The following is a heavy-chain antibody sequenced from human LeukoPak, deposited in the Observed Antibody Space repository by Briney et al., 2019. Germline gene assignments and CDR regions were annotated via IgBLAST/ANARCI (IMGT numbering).Heavy chain of an antibody. CDR1: GYTFTGYY. J-gene: IGHJ6*03. V-gene: IGHV1-2*02. D-gene: IGHD2-2*01. CDR2: INPNSGGT. Sequence: GASVKVSCKASGYTFTGYYMHWVRQAPGQGLEWMGWINPNSGGTNYAQKFQGRVTMTRDTSISTAYMELSRLRSDDTAVYYCAREPSYCSSTSCHYSTTDYYYMDVWGKGTTVTVSS. CDR3: AREPSYCSSTSCHYSTTDYYYMDV.